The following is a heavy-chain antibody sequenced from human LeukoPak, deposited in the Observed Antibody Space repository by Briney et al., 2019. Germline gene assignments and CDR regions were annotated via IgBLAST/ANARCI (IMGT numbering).Heavy chain of an antibody. V-gene: IGHV1-18*01. J-gene: IGHJ6*02. CDR3: ARDPPSGGYLEYYYYYGMDV. Sequence: ASVKVSCKASGYTFTSYGISWVRQAPGQGLEWMGRISAYNGNTNYAQKLQGRVTMTTDTSTSTAYMELRSLRSDDTAVYYCARDPPSGGYLEYYYYYGMDVWGQGTTVTVSS. CDR1: GYTFTSYG. D-gene: IGHD3-16*01. CDR2: ISAYNGNT.